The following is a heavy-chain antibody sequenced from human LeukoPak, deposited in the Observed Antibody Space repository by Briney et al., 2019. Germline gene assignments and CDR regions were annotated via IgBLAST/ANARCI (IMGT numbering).Heavy chain of an antibody. D-gene: IGHD6-25*01. J-gene: IGHJ5*02. CDR3: ARVEAAPRGNWFDP. CDR2: IYYTGTT. CDR1: SGSITRGDYY. Sequence: SETLSLSCTVSSGSITRGDYYWSWIRKPPGKDLEWIGYIYYTGTTFYNPSLKSRVIISADTSKNQFSLNLSSVTAADTAVYYCARVEAAPRGNWFDPWGQGTLVTVSS. V-gene: IGHV4-30-4*01.